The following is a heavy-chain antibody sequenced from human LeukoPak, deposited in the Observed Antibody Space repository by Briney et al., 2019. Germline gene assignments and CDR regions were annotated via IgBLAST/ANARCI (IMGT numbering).Heavy chain of an antibody. V-gene: IGHV3-21*04. CDR3: ARGAYYDSSGYYSLAFDI. CDR1: GFTFSTYN. D-gene: IGHD3-22*01. CDR2: ISSTSYYI. Sequence: GSLRLSCAASGFTFSTYNMNWVRQAPGKGLEWVSSISSTSYYIYYADSVRGRFTISRDNGKNSLYLEMSSLRAEDTAVYYCARGAYYDSSGYYSLAFDIWGQGTMVTVSS. J-gene: IGHJ3*02.